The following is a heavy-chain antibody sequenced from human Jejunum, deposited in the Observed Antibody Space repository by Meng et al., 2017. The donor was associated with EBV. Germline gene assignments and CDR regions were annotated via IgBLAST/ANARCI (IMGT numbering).Heavy chain of an antibody. Sequence: QWQLVQSGAEVKKPGSSVKVSFKASGGTFSNYAFSWVRQAPGQGLEWMGGVIPIFATANYAQRFQGRVTITADKSTSTAYMELRSLRSEDTAVYYCARSSGGVVADYFDYWGQGTLVTVSS. CDR1: GGTFSNYA. V-gene: IGHV1-69*06. J-gene: IGHJ4*02. CDR3: ARSSGGVVADYFDY. D-gene: IGHD3-16*02. CDR2: VIPIFATA.